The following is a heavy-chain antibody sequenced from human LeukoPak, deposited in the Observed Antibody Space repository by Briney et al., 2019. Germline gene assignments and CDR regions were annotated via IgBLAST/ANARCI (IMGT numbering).Heavy chain of an antibody. J-gene: IGHJ4*02. D-gene: IGHD5-12*01. V-gene: IGHV3-23*01. Sequence: PGGSLRLSCAASGFTFSSYAMSWVRQAPGKGLEWVSAISGSGGSTYYADSVKGRFTISRDNSKNTLYLQMNSLRAGDTAAYYCARSTVATNFDYWGQGTLVTVSS. CDR1: GFTFSSYA. CDR2: ISGSGGST. CDR3: ARSTVATNFDY.